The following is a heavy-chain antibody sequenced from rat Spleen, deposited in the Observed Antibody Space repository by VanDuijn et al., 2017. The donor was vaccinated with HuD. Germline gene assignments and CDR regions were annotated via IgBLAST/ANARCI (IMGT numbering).Heavy chain of an antibody. CDR3: ARRHYGYTDYFDY. Sequence: EVQLVESGGGLVQPGRSMKLSCAASGFTFSNYYMAWVRQAPTKGREWVASISTGGGNTYYRDSVKGRFTISRDNAKSTLSLQMDSLRSEDTATYYCARRHYGYTDYFDYWGQGVMVTVSS. V-gene: IGHV5-25*01. D-gene: IGHD1-9*01. CDR2: ISTGGGNT. CDR1: GFTFSNYY. J-gene: IGHJ2*01.